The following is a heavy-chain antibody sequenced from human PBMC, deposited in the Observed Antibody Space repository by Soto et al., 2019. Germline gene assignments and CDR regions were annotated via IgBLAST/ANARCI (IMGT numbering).Heavy chain of an antibody. CDR3: ARGSGYSYGLYP. Sequence: LSLTCTVSGDSIISNNNYLSWIRQPPGEGLEWIGFISYSGTTSYSPSLKSRVAISLDTSKNQFSLSLSSVTAADTAVYYCARGSGYSYGLYPWGKGTRVTVPS. V-gene: IGHV4-30-4*01. D-gene: IGHD5-18*01. CDR2: ISYSGTT. J-gene: IGHJ5*02. CDR1: GDSIISNNNY.